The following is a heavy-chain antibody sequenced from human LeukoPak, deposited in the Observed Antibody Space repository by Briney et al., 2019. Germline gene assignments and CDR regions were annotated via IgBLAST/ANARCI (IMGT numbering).Heavy chain of an antibody. V-gene: IGHV1-8*03. D-gene: IGHD1-26*01. Sequence: ASVKVSCKASGYTFTSYDINGVRQATGQGLEWMGWMNPNSGNTGYAQKFQGRVTITRNTSISTAYMELSSLRSEDTAVYYCARKGGRYYRFDYWGQGTLVAVSS. CDR3: ARKGGRYYRFDY. CDR2: MNPNSGNT. J-gene: IGHJ4*02. CDR1: GYTFTSYD.